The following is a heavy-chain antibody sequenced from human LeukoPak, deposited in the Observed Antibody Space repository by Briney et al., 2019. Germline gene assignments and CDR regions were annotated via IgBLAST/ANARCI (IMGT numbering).Heavy chain of an antibody. J-gene: IGHJ4*02. CDR3: ARASRNYYDSSGYSFDY. CDR1: GGSISSSSYY. CDR2: IYYSGST. D-gene: IGHD3-22*01. Sequence: SETLSLTCTVSGGSISSSSYYWGWIRQPPGKGLEWIGRIYYSGSTYYNPSLKSRVTISVDTSKNQFSLKLSSVTAADTAVYYCARASRNYYDSSGYSFDYWGQGTLVTVSS. V-gene: IGHV4-39*01.